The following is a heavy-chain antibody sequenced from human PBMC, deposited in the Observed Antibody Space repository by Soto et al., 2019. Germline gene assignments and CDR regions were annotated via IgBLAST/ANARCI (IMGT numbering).Heavy chain of an antibody. CDR1: GFTFSSYS. V-gene: IGHV3-21*01. CDR3: ARYAVGYTQYFDY. CDR2: ISSSSSYI. D-gene: IGHD6-25*01. Sequence: PGGSLRLSCAASGFTFSSYSMNWVRQAPGKGLEWVSSISSSSSYIYYADSVKGRFTISRDNAKNSLYLQMNSLRAEDTAVYYCARYAVGYTQYFDYWGQGTLVTVSS. J-gene: IGHJ4*02.